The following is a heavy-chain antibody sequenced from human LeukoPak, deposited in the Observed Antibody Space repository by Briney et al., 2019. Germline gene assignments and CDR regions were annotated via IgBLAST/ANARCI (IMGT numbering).Heavy chain of an antibody. CDR2: ISGSGGVT. V-gene: IGHV3-23*01. Sequence: GGSLRLSCAASGFTFSSSAMSWVRHAPGKGLEWVSAISGSGGVTYYRDSVKGRFTVSRDNSKNTLYLQMNSLRAEDTALYYCAKNGSGTSRAFDVWGQGTMVTVSS. CDR3: AKNGSGTSRAFDV. D-gene: IGHD3-10*01. CDR1: GFTFSSSA. J-gene: IGHJ3*01.